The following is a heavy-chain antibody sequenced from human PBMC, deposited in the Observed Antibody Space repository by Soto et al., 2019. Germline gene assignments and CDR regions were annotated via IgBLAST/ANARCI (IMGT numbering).Heavy chain of an antibody. CDR2: IYYSGST. Sequence: SEPLSLTCTVSGGSISSSSYYWGWIRQPPGKGLEWIGSIYYSGSTYYNPSLKSRVTISVDTSKNQFSLKLSSVTAADTAVYYCARHGCPYCGGDLNDAFDIWGQGTMVTVSS. V-gene: IGHV4-39*01. CDR3: ARHGCPYCGGDLNDAFDI. D-gene: IGHD2-21*02. J-gene: IGHJ3*02. CDR1: GGSISSSSYY.